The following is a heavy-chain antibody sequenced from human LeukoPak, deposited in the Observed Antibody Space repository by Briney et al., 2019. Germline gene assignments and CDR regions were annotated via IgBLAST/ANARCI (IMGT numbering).Heavy chain of an antibody. V-gene: IGHV3-21*01. CDR3: ARDPNGGSYLSN. CDR2: ISSSSSYI. J-gene: IGHJ4*02. Sequence: GGSLSLSCAASGFTFSSYSMNWVRQAPGKGLEWVSSISSSSSYIYYADSVKGRFTISRDNAKNSLYLQMNSLRAEDTAVYYCARDPNGGSYLSNWGQGTLVTVSS. D-gene: IGHD2-15*01. CDR1: GFTFSSYS.